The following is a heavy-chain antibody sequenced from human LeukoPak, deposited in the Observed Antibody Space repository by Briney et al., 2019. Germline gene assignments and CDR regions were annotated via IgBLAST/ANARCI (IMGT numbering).Heavy chain of an antibody. D-gene: IGHD4-17*01. V-gene: IGHV3-7*01. J-gene: IGHJ6*02. Sequence: PGGSLRLSCAASGFSFSSYWMTWVRQAPGKGLEWVANVKQDGSENYYVDSVKGRFTISRDNAKNSLHLQMNSLRVEDTAVYYCARNGDYDPYYYYYGMDVWGQGTTVTVSS. CDR3: ARNGDYDPYYYYYGMDV. CDR2: VKQDGSEN. CDR1: GFSFSSYW.